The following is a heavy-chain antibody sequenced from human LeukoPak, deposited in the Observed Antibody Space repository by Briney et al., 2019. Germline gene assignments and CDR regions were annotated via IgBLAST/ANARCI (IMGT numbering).Heavy chain of an antibody. CDR1: GFTFSSYA. CDR2: ISYDGSNK. D-gene: IGHD4-17*01. CDR3: ARDTGGDYVHPYYMDV. Sequence: PGGSLRLSCAASGFTFSSYAMHWVRQAPGKGLEWVAVISYDGSNKYYADSVKGRFTISRDNSKNTLYLQMNSLRAEDTAVYYCARDTGGDYVHPYYMDVWGKGTTVTVSS. V-gene: IGHV3-30*04. J-gene: IGHJ6*03.